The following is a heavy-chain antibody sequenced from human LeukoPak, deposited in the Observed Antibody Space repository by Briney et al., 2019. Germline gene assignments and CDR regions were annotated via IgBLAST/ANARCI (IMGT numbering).Heavy chain of an antibody. V-gene: IGHV3-21*01. CDR3: AKPMVRGVITNLDY. CDR2: ISSSSSYI. J-gene: IGHJ4*02. CDR1: GFTFSSHS. Sequence: GGSLRLSCAASGFTFSSHSMNWVRQAPGKGLEWVSSISSSSSYIYYADSVKGRFTISRDNAKNSLYLQMNSLRAEDTAVYYCAKPMVRGVITNLDYGGKETLVTVS. D-gene: IGHD3-10*01.